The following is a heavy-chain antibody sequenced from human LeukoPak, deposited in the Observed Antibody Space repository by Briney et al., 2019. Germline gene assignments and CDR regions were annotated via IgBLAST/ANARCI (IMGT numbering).Heavy chain of an antibody. CDR2: ISSSGSTI. J-gene: IGHJ4*02. CDR3: AREVSDILAGRRELDY. D-gene: IGHD3-9*01. Sequence: GGSLRLSCAASGFTFSDYYMSWIRQAPGKGLEWVSYISSSGSTIYYADSVKGRFTISRDNAKNSLYLQMNSLRAEDTAVYYCAREVSDILAGRRELDYWGQGTLVTVSS. CDR1: GFTFSDYY. V-gene: IGHV3-11*04.